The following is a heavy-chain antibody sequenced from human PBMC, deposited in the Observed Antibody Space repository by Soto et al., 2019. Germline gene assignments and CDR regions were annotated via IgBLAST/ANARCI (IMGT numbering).Heavy chain of an antibody. CDR1: GFTFSSYA. V-gene: IGHV3-23*01. CDR2: ISGSGGST. D-gene: IGHD3-10*01. J-gene: IGHJ4*02. CDR3: AKDYYGSGSYYKYFDY. Sequence: GGSLRVSCAASGFTFSSYAMSWVRQAPGKGLEWVSAISGSGGSTYYADSVKGRFTISRDNSKNTLYLQMNSLRAEDTAVYYCAKDYYGSGSYYKYFDYWGQGTLVTVSS.